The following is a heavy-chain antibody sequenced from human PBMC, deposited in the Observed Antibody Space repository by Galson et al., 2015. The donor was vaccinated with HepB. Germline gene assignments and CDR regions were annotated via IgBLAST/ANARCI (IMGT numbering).Heavy chain of an antibody. CDR1: GFTFSSYS. D-gene: IGHD1-7*01. V-gene: IGHV3-21*01. CDR3: AGDANWNYGEGVFDP. J-gene: IGHJ5*02. Sequence: SLRLSCAASGFTFSSYSMNWVRQAPGEGLEWVSSISSSSSYIYYADSVKGRFTISRDNAKNSLYLQMNSLRAEDTAVYYCAGDANWNYGEGVFDPWGQGTLVTVSS. CDR2: ISSSSSYI.